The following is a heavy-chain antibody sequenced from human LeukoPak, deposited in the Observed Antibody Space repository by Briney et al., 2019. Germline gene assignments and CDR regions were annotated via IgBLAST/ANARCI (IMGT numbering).Heavy chain of an antibody. CDR1: GFTFSSYG. V-gene: IGHV3-30*03. D-gene: IGHD2-8*01. CDR2: ISYDGSNK. Sequence: PGRSLRLSCAASGFTFSSYGMHWVRQAPGKGLEWVAVISYDGSNKYYADSVKGRFTISRDNSKNTLYLQMNSLRAEDTAVYYRARESLTQACTNGVCPPDGGAYYYGMDVWGQGTTVTVSS. J-gene: IGHJ6*02. CDR3: ARESLTQACTNGVCPPDGGAYYYGMDV.